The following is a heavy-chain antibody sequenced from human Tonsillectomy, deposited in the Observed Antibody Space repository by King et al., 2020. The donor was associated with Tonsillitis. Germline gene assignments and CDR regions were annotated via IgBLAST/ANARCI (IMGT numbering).Heavy chain of an antibody. V-gene: IGHV1-2*02. D-gene: IGHD3-10*01. CDR1: GYTFTDYY. Sequence: VQLVESGAEVKKPGASVKVSCQASGYTFTDYYMHWVRQAPGQGLEWMGWINPNSGGTNYAQKFQGRVTMTRDTSISPAYMELSRLRSDDTAVYYCAGGGYYGSGSYYKLGYWGQGTLVTVSS. J-gene: IGHJ4*02. CDR2: INPNSGGT. CDR3: AGGGYYGSGSYYKLGY.